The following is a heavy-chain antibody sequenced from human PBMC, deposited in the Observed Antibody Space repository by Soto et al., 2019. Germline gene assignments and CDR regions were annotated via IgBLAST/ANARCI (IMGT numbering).Heavy chain of an antibody. CDR1: GASIISTNW. J-gene: IGHJ4*02. CDR3: AGGENFVWGS. Sequence: QVQLHESGPGLVKPSGTLSLTCTISGASIISTNWCTWVRQSPGKGLEWIGQIHHSGTTTYNPSLKSRVTISLDTSKNQFSLNLSSVTAADTAVYYCAGGENFVWGSWGQGTLVIVSS. V-gene: IGHV4-4*02. D-gene: IGHD3-16*01. CDR2: IHHSGTT.